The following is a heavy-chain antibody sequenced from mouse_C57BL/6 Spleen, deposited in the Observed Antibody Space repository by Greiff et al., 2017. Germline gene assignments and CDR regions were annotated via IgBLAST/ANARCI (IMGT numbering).Heavy chain of an antibody. CDR3: TSGPYGSLDY. V-gene: IGHV14-1*01. CDR1: GFNIKDYY. Sequence: VQLQQSGAELVRPGASVKLSCTASGFNIKDYYMHWVKQRPEQGLEWIGRIYPEDGDTEYAQKFQGKATMTSDPSSNTAYLQLRRLTSEGAAVDYCTSGPYGSLDYWGQGTTPTGSS. CDR2: IYPEDGDT. J-gene: IGHJ2*01. D-gene: IGHD2-1*01.